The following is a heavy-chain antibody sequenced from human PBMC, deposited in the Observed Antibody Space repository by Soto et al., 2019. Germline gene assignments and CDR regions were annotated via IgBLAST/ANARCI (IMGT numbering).Heavy chain of an antibody. J-gene: IGHJ6*02. V-gene: IGHV4-61*01. CDR1: GGSVSSGSYY. Sequence: SETLSLTCTVSGGSVSSGSYYWSWIRQPPGKGLEWIGYIDYSGSTNYNPSLKSRVTISVETSKNQFSLKLSSVTAADTAVYYCARGSGYYYVGGYYYYYYGMDVWGQGTTVTVSS. CDR2: IDYSGST. D-gene: IGHD3-22*01. CDR3: ARGSGYYYVGGYYYYYYGMDV.